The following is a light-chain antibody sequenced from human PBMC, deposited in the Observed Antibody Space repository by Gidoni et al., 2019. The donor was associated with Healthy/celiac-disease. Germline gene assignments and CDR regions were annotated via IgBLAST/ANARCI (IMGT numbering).Light chain of an antibody. V-gene: IGLV2-23*01. CDR1: SSSVGSYNL. Sequence: SALTQSAPASASPAPSITIPCTGTSSSVGSYNLVSWYQHHPGKAPKLMIYEGSKRPSGVSNRFSGSKSGNTASLTSSGLQAEDEADYCGCSYAGSSTLDVFGTGTKVTVL. CDR3: CSYAGSSTLDV. J-gene: IGLJ1*01. CDR2: EGS.